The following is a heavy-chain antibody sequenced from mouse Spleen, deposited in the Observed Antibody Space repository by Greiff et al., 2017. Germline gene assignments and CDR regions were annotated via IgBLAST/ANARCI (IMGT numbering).Heavy chain of an antibody. V-gene: IGHV5-16*01. CDR1: GFTFSDYY. CDR3: AREALIYYYGSSYVWYFDV. J-gene: IGHJ1*03. Sequence: VESEGGLVQPGSSMKLSCTASGFTFSDYYMAWVRQVPEKGXEWVANINYDGSSTYYLDSLKSRFIISRDNAKNILYLQMSSLKSEDTATYYCAREALIYYYGSSYVWYFDVWGTGTTVTVSS. D-gene: IGHD1-1*01. CDR2: INYDGSST.